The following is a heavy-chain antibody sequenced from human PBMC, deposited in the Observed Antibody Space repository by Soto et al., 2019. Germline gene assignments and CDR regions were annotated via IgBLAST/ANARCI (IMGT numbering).Heavy chain of an antibody. CDR3: ARSPRSRPYFDV. J-gene: IGHJ4*02. V-gene: IGHV5-51*01. CDR2: IYPGDHET. Sequence: PXEXLKISCKCSGYXFSNFLIVWVRQLPGQGLECMGIIYPGDHETRYSPSFLGKVTISAEKYINPAYLQWSSFQASDSAFYFCARSPRSRPYFDVWGQGALVTVS. D-gene: IGHD6-13*01. CDR1: GYXFSNFL.